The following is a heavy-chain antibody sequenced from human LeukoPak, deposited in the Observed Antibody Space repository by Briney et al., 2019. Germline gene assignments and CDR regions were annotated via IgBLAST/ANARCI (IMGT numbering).Heavy chain of an antibody. Sequence: PSQTLSLTCTVSGGSISSGGYYWSWIRQPPGKGLEWIGYISYSGSTNYNPSLKSRVTISVDTSKNQFSLNLRSVTAADTAVYYCARDRTYSGSSTTYYYGMDVWGQGTTVTVSS. CDR3: ARDRTYSGSSTTYYYGMDV. CDR2: ISYSGST. V-gene: IGHV4-61*08. J-gene: IGHJ6*02. D-gene: IGHD6-6*01. CDR1: GGSISSGGYY.